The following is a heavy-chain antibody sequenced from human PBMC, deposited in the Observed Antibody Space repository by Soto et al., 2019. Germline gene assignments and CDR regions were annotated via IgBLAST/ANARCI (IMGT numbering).Heavy chain of an antibody. CDR1: GFPFNNAW. J-gene: IGHJ4*01. CDR2: VKSKADGGSG. Sequence: LRLSFAASGFPFNNAWINWVRQFPGKGLEWVGRVKSKADGGSGDYAAPVKGRFVVSRDDSKDIVYLQMNSLKIEDTGVYYCTTDSRTTLPEIRFDYWGHGTQVTVS. D-gene: IGHD1-26*01. CDR3: TTDSRTTLPEIRFDY. V-gene: IGHV3-15*07.